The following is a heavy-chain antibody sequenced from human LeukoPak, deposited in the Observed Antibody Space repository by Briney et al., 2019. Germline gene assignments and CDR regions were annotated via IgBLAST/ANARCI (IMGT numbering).Heavy chain of an antibody. Sequence: ASVKVSCKVSGYTLTELSMHWVRQAPGKGLEWMGGFDPEDGETIYAQKFQGRVTMTEDTSTDTAYMELSSLRSEDTAVYYCARPSIWADAFDIWGQGTMVTVSS. D-gene: IGHD7-27*01. J-gene: IGHJ3*02. CDR1: GYTLTELS. V-gene: IGHV1-24*01. CDR2: FDPEDGET. CDR3: ARPSIWADAFDI.